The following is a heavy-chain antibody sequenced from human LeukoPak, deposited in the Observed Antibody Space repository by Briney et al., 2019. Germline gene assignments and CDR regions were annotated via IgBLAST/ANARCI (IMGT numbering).Heavy chain of an antibody. CDR3: AGDTHSSSWYDH. D-gene: IGHD6-19*01. J-gene: IGHJ5*02. CDR1: GFTFSKYD. V-gene: IGHV3-13*01. Sequence: GGSLRLSCAASGFTFSKYDMHWVRQGTGKGLEWVSDIGTGGDTYYPDSVRGRFTISRENAKSSVYLQMNSLRVDDTAVYYCAGDTHSSSWYDHWGQGTLVTVSS. CDR2: IGTGGDT.